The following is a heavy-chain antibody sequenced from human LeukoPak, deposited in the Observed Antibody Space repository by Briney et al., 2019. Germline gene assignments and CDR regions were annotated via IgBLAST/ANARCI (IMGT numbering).Heavy chain of an antibody. CDR3: ARVPLANWGALMNYFDY. CDR2: ISAYNGNT. J-gene: IGHJ4*02. V-gene: IGHV1-18*01. Sequence: ASVRVSCKASGYTLSTFGFSWVRQAPGQGLESMGWISAYNGNTNAQKLQGRVTMTTDTSTSTAYIELRSLRSDDTAVYYCARVPLANWGALMNYFDYWGQGTPVTVSS. CDR1: GYTLSTFG. D-gene: IGHD7-27*01.